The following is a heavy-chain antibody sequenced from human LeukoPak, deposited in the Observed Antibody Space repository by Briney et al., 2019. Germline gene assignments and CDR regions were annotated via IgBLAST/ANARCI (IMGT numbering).Heavy chain of an antibody. J-gene: IGHJ4*02. CDR2: ISYDGSNK. D-gene: IGHD4-17*01. V-gene: IGHV3-30-3*01. Sequence: GRSLRLSCAASGFTFSSYAMHWVRQAPGKGLEWVAVISYDGSNKYYADSVKGRFTISRDNAKNSLYLQMNSLRAEDTALYYCAKDKGYGDYEYYFDYWGQGTLVTVSS. CDR3: AKDKGYGDYEYYFDY. CDR1: GFTFSSYA.